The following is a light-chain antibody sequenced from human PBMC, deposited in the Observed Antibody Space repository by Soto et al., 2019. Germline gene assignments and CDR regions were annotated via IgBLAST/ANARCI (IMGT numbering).Light chain of an antibody. CDR1: SSNIGGNN. Sequence: QSVLTQPPSASGTPGQRVTISRSGSSSNIGGNNVNWYQQLPGTAPKLLIYSNSQRPSGVPDRFSGSKSGTSAALAISGLQSEDEADYYCASWDESGPYVFGPGTKVTVL. CDR3: ASWDESGPYV. J-gene: IGLJ1*01. V-gene: IGLV1-44*01. CDR2: SNS.